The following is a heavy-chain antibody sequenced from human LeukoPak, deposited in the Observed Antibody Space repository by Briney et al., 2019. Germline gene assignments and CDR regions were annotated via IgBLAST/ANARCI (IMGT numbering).Heavy chain of an antibody. Sequence: ASVKVSCKASGYTFTSYDINWVRQAPGQGLEWMGWMNPNSGNTGYAQKFQGRVTMTRNTSISTAYMELSSLRSEDTAVYYCARARDSSSWYELNYYYYMGVWGKGTTVTVSS. CDR1: GYTFTSYD. V-gene: IGHV1-8*01. CDR2: MNPNSGNT. CDR3: ARARDSSSWYELNYYYYMGV. D-gene: IGHD6-13*01. J-gene: IGHJ6*03.